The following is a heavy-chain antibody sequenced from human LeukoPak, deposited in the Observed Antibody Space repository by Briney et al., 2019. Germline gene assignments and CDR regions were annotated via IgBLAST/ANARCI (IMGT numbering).Heavy chain of an antibody. V-gene: IGHV4-38-2*02. J-gene: IGHJ4*02. CDR3: ARDKGTSYLSSFDY. CDR2: IYHSGST. CDR1: GYSISSGYY. Sequence: NPSETLSLTCTVSGYSISSGYYWGWIRQPPGKGLEWIGSIYHSGSTYYNPSLKSRVTISVDTSKNQFSLKLSSVTAADTAVYYCARDKGTSYLSSFDYWGQGTLVTVSS. D-gene: IGHD6-6*01.